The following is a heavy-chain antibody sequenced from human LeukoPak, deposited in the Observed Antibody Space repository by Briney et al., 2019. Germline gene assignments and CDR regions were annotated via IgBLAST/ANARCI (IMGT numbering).Heavy chain of an antibody. D-gene: IGHD2-21*01. CDR2: MNSKRGNT. V-gene: IGHV1-8*01. J-gene: IGHJ5*02. CDR3: ARGYSRRTRGYWFDP. CDR1: RYSFSSYD. Sequence: AALLDSCVPSRYSFSSYDINSVRPATGQGLGWVGWMNSKRGNTCYEQKFQGSVTMTRNTTIRTAYMELSRLRSEDTAVYYRARGYSRRTRGYWFDPGGQGTLDTVP.